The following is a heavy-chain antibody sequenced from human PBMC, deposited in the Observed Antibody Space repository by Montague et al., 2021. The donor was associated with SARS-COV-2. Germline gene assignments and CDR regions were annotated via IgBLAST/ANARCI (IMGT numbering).Heavy chain of an antibody. V-gene: IGHV6-1*01. CDR3: AREGTVPGPRGIYFDD. CDR1: GDSVSSNSAA. D-gene: IGHD1-1*01. CDR2: TYYRSKWYT. Sequence: CAIPGDSVSSNSAAWNWIRQSPSEGLEWLGRTYYRSKWYTDYAPSVKTRITITPDTSNNQFSLHLNSVTPGDTAVYYCAREGTVPGPRGIYFDDWGQGTLVTVSS. J-gene: IGHJ4*02.